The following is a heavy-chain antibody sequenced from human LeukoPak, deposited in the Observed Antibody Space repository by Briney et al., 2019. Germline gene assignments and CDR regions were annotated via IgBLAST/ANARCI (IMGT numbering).Heavy chain of an antibody. J-gene: IGHJ4*02. V-gene: IGHV3-23*01. CDR1: GFTFNNYL. CDR2: LFTGGGRT. Sequence: GGSLRLSCAASGFTFNNYLMSWVRQAPGKGLEWVSVLFTGGGRTLYADSVKGRFTISGDTSRTTLYLQMNGLRAEDTAVYYCGMASDTSGYYFFRLDYWGQGTLVTVSS. CDR3: GMASDTSGYYFFRLDY. D-gene: IGHD3-22*01.